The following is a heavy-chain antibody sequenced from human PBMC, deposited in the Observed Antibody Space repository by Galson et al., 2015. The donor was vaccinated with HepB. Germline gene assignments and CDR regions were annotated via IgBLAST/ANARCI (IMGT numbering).Heavy chain of an antibody. CDR3: ARASFTIFGEVIIREGLDY. Sequence: SLRLSCAASGFTFSDYYMTWIRQAPGKGLEWVSYISHTGNTIYYADSVKGRFTISRDNAKNSLYLQMNSLRVDDTAVYYCARASFTIFGEVIIREGLDYWGQGLLVTVSS. V-gene: IGHV3-11*01. D-gene: IGHD3-3*01. J-gene: IGHJ4*02. CDR2: ISHTGNTI. CDR1: GFTFSDYY.